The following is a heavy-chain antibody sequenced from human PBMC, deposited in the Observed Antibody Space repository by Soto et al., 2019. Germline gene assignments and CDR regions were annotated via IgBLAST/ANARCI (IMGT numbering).Heavy chain of an antibody. J-gene: IGHJ4*02. D-gene: IGHD4-17*01. CDR3: VHAHPVTTGGDY. Sequence: QITLKESGPTLVKPTQTLTLTCTFSGFSLSTTGVGVGWIRQPPGKALDWLALIYWDDDKRYSPSLKSRLTITKASSKTQVVLTMTNRDPIDTATYYCVHAHPVTTGGDYWGQGTLVTVSS. CDR1: GFSLSTTGVG. V-gene: IGHV2-5*02. CDR2: IYWDDDK.